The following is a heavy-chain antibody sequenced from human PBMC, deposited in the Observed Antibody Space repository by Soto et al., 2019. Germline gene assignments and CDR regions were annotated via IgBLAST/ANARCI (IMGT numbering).Heavy chain of an antibody. CDR2: ISNTGTT. CDR1: GGSISSCD. D-gene: IGHD5-12*01. CDR3: ARGTRSNSGYEPDWYLDL. J-gene: IGHJ2*01. Sequence: SETLSLTCTVYGGSISSCDWSWLRQSPGEGLEWIGHISNTGTTNYSPSLKSRVFMSVDTSKTQISLKVSSVNAADTAVYYCARGTRSNSGYEPDWYLDLWGRGTLVTVS. V-gene: IGHV4-59*01.